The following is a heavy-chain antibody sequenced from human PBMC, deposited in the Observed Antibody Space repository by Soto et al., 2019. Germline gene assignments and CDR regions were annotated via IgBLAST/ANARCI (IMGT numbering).Heavy chain of an antibody. CDR3: ARYRSLDP. CDR2: IKEDGSEK. CDR1: GFILRNYW. J-gene: IGHJ5*02. D-gene: IGHD3-16*02. Sequence: PGGSLRLSCADSGFILRNYWMSWVRQAPGMGLQWVASIKEDGSEKYYVDPVKGRFTISRENAKNSLYLHLNSLSAEDTAAYYCARYRSLDPWGQGILVTVSS. V-gene: IGHV3-7*03.